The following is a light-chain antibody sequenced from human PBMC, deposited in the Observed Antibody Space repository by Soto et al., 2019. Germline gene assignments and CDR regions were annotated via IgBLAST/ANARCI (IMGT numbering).Light chain of an antibody. CDR1: QGISSW. Sequence: GGRVIITCRASQGISSWLAWYRRKPGKAPKLLIYAASSLQSGVPSRFSGSGSATEFSLTISSLQPEDFATYYCQQANSVPFTFGPGTKVD. V-gene: IGKV1-12*01. CDR2: AAS. CDR3: QQANSVPFT. J-gene: IGKJ3*01.